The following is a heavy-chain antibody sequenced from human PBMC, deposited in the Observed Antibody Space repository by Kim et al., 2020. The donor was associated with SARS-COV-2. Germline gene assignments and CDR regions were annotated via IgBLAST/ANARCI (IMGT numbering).Heavy chain of an antibody. V-gene: IGHV3-23*03. CDR3: AKGSIGTTVTTFDY. Sequence: AASVKGRFTISRDNSKNTLYLHMTSLRAEDTAVYYCAKGSIGTTVTTFDYWGQGTLVTVSS. J-gene: IGHJ4*02. D-gene: IGHD4-17*01.